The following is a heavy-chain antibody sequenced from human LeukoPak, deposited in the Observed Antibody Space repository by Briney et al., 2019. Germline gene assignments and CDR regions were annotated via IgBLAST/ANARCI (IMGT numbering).Heavy chain of an antibody. J-gene: IGHJ4*02. CDR3: ARARTRDGYNPYFDY. V-gene: IGHV3-21*01. D-gene: IGHD5-24*01. Sequence: GGSLRLSCAASGFTFSSYSMNWVRQAPGKGLEWVSSISSSSSYIYYADSVKGRFTISRDNAKNSLYLQMNSLRAEDTAVYYCARARTRDGYNPYFDYWGQGTLVTVSS. CDR2: ISSSSSYI. CDR1: GFTFSSYS.